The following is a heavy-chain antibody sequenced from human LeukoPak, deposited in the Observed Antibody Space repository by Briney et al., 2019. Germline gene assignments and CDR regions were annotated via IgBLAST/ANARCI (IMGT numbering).Heavy chain of an antibody. V-gene: IGHV3-23*01. CDR2: ISGSGATT. D-gene: IGHD4-17*01. Sequence: GGSLRLSCAASGFTSSTYAMSWVRQAPGKGLEWVSTISGSGATTYYADSVKGRFTISRDNSKNTLYLQMNSLRAEDTAIYYCSKGERYGDYALGYWGQGTLVTVSS. CDR1: GFTSSTYA. J-gene: IGHJ4*02. CDR3: SKGERYGDYALGY.